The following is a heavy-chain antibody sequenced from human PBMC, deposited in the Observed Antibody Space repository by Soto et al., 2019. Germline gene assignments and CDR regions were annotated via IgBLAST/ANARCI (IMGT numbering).Heavy chain of an antibody. CDR1: GFTVSSNY. CDR3: ARGYYYYYGMDV. CDR2: IYSGGST. Sequence: GGSLRLSCAASGFTVSSNYMSWVRQAPGKGLEWVSVIYSGGSTYYADSVKGRFTISRDNSKNTLCLQMNSLRAEDTAVYYCARGYYYYYGMDVWGQGTTVTVSS. V-gene: IGHV3-53*01. J-gene: IGHJ6*02.